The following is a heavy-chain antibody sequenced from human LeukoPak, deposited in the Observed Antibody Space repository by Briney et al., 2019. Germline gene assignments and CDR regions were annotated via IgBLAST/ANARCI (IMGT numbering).Heavy chain of an antibody. CDR1: GYTFTGYY. D-gene: IGHD5-18*01. Sequence: ASVKVSCKASGYTFTGYYMHWVRQAPGQGLEWMGWINPNSGGTNYAQKFQGRVTITRDTSISTACMELSRLRSDDTAVYYCARGGYSYGPYYYYGMDVWGQGTTVTVSS. J-gene: IGHJ6*02. CDR2: INPNSGGT. V-gene: IGHV1-2*02. CDR3: ARGGYSYGPYYYYGMDV.